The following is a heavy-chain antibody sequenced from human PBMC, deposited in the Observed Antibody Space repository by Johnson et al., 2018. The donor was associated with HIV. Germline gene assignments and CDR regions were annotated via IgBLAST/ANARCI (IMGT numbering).Heavy chain of an antibody. CDR1: GFTVSSNY. CDR3: ASCITPDAFDI. V-gene: IGHV3-66*01. CDR2: IYSGGST. Sequence: VQLVESGGGLVQPGGSLRLSCAASGFTVSSNYMSWVRQAPGKGLEWVSVIYSGGSTYYADFVKGRFTISRDNSKNTLYLQMNSLRAEDTAVYYCASCITPDAFDIWGQGTMVTVSS. J-gene: IGHJ3*02. D-gene: IGHD3-10*01.